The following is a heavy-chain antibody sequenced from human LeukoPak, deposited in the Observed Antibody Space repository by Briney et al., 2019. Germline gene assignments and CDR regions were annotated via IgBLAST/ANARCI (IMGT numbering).Heavy chain of an antibody. CDR3: ARGGGDGYNIYYYYMDV. CDR2: ITYSGST. J-gene: IGHJ6*03. CDR1: GGSITSNSYY. V-gene: IGHV4-39*07. D-gene: IGHD5-24*01. Sequence: SETLSLTCTVSGGSITSNSYYWGWIRQPPGKGLEWIGSITYSGSTYYNPSLKRRVTISIDTSKNQFSLKLSSVTAADTAVYYCARGGGDGYNIYYYYMDVWGKGTTVTISS.